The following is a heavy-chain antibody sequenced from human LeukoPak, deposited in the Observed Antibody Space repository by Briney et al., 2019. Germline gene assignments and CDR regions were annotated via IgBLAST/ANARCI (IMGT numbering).Heavy chain of an antibody. CDR2: IIPIFGTA. V-gene: IGHV1-69*13. J-gene: IGHJ4*02. CDR1: GGTFSSYA. D-gene: IGHD1-26*01. CDR3: ARESGSYYLRLSAYYFDY. Sequence: SVKVSCKASGGTFSSYAISWVRQAPGQGLEWMGGIIPIFGTANYAQKFQGRVTITADESTSTAYMELSSLRSEHTAVYYCARESGSYYLRLSAYYFDYWGQGTLVTVSS.